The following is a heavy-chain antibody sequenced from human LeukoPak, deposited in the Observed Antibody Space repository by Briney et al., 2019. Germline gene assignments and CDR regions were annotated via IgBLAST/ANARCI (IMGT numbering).Heavy chain of an antibody. D-gene: IGHD3-10*01. CDR3: ARLLLSRTFDY. CDR1: GFTFSSYW. Sequence: GGSLRLSCAASGFTFSSYWMSWVRQAPGKGLEWVANIKEDGSEKYYVDSLKGRFTISRDNDKNSLFLQMNSLRAEDTAVYYCARLLLSRTFDYWGQGDLVTVSS. J-gene: IGHJ4*02. CDR2: IKEDGSEK. V-gene: IGHV3-7*01.